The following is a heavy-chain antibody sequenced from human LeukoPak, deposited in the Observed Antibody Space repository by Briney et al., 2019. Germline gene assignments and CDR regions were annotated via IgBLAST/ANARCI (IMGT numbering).Heavy chain of an antibody. CDR2: ISANGVNT. V-gene: IGHV3-23*01. D-gene: IGHD2-2*03. Sequence: PGGSLRLSCAASGFTFSSYVINWVRQAPGKGLVWVSGISANGVNTYYADSVRGRFTISRDNSRNMMYLQMNSLRADDTAVYYCAKMDVNGAIYYFDYWGQGTLVTVSS. J-gene: IGHJ4*02. CDR3: AKMDVNGAIYYFDY. CDR1: GFTFSSYV.